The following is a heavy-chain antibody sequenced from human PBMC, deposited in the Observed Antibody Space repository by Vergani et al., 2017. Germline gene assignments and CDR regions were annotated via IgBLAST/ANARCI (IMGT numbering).Heavy chain of an antibody. D-gene: IGHD2-15*01. V-gene: IGHV3-9*01. J-gene: IGHJ3*02. CDR1: GFTFDDYA. CDR3: AKEWSHAFDI. CDR2: ISWNSGSI. Sequence: EVQLVESGGGLVQPGRSLRLSCAASGFTFDDYAMHWVRQAPGKGLEWVSGISWNSGSIGYADSVKGRFTISRDNAKNSLYLQMNSLRAEDTALYYCAKEWSHAFDIWGQGTMVTVSS.